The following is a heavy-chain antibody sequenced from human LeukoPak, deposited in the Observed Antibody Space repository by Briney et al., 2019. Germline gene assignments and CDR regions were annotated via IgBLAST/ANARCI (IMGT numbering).Heavy chain of an antibody. Sequence: ASVKVSCKASGYTXTAFYIHWVRQAPGQGLQWMGWINPNSGATNFAQNFQGRVTMTRDTSINTAYMELSSLRSDDTAVFYCARAHLIAAPGYNWFDPWGQGTPVTVSS. CDR3: ARAHLIAAPGYNWFDP. V-gene: IGHV1-2*02. CDR1: GYTXTAFY. J-gene: IGHJ5*02. D-gene: IGHD6-13*01. CDR2: INPNSGAT.